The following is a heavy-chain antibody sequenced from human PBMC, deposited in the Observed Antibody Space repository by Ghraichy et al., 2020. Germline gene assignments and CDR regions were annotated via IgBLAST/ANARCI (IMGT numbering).Heavy chain of an antibody. V-gene: IGHV3-7*01. CDR1: GFIFSSYW. CDR2: IKKDGSEK. J-gene: IGHJ4*02. D-gene: IGHD6-19*01. CDR3: ARDLGSGWYFDY. Sequence: WGSLRLSCAASGFIFSSYWMSWVRQAPGKGLEWVANIKKDGSEKYYVDSVKGRFTISRDNAKNSLYLQMNSLRAEDTAVYYCARDLGSGWYFDYWGQGTLVTVSS.